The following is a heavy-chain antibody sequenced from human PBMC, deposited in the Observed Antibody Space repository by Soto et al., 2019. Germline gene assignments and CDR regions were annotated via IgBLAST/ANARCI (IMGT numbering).Heavy chain of an antibody. V-gene: IGHV3-11*06. D-gene: IGHD3-16*01. Sequence: QVQLVESGGGLVEPGGSLRLSCAASGFNVGDNYMTWIRQAPGKRLEWLSYSSSSGAYTNYADSVKGRFTISRDNAKNSLYLQMDSLRAEDTAVYFCARSSGRRHVFTFDYGLDVWGQGTTVTVSS. J-gene: IGHJ6*02. CDR1: GFNVGDNY. CDR3: ARSSGRRHVFTFDYGLDV. CDR2: SSSSGAYT.